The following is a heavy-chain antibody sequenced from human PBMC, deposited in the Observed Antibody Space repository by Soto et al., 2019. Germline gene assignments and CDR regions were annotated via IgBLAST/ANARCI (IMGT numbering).Heavy chain of an antibody. J-gene: IGHJ6*03. CDR3: ARGINTIFGVVPYYYYMDV. D-gene: IGHD3-3*01. Sequence: PSETLSLTCTVSSGSISSYYWSWIRKPPGKGLEWIGYIYYSGSTNYNPSLKSRVTISVDTSKNQFSLKLSSGTAADTAVYYCARGINTIFGVVPYYYYMDVWGKGTTVTVSS. CDR2: IYYSGST. CDR1: SGSISSYY. V-gene: IGHV4-59*01.